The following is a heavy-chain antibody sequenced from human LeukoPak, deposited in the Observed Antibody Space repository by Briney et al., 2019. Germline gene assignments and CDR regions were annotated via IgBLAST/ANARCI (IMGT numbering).Heavy chain of an antibody. Sequence: DSVKVSCKASGHTFTGYYMRWVRQAAGQGLEWMGWINPKGGGTNYGQKFQGRVTLTRHTSISTAYMELSRLRSDDPAVYYCASVITMVRANAFDIWGQGKMVTVSS. CDR3: ASVITMVRANAFDI. CDR2: INPKGGGT. V-gene: IGHV1-2*02. CDR1: GHTFTGYY. D-gene: IGHD3-10*01. J-gene: IGHJ3*02.